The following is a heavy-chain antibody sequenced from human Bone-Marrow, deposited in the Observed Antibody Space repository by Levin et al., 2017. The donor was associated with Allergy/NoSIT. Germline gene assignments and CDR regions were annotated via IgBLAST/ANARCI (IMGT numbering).Heavy chain of an antibody. J-gene: IGHJ4*02. V-gene: IGHV3-11*03. CDR3: ARRGSAEY. D-gene: IGHD2/OR15-2a*01. CDR2: IGSGGSDT. Sequence: PGESLKISCAASGFTFSDYYMTWIRQAPGKGLEWVSYIGSGGSDTKYADSVKGRFTISRDNAKKSLFLQMDSLRPEDTAVYYCARRGSAEYWGQGTLVTVYS. CDR1: GFTFSDYY.